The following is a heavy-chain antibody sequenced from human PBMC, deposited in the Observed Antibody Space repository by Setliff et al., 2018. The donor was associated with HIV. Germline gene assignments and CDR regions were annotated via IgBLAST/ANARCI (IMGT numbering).Heavy chain of an antibody. J-gene: IGHJ4*02. CDR2: INPNSGGT. Sequence: AASVKVSCKASGYPFSGYYMHWVRQALGQGLEWMGRINPNSGGTNYAQKFQGRVTMPRDTSISTAYMELSRLRSDDTAVYYCARVWLYYYGSGPEAPFDYWGQGTLVTVSS. CDR3: ARVWLYYYGSGPEAPFDY. D-gene: IGHD3-10*01. CDR1: GYPFSGYY. V-gene: IGHV1-2*06.